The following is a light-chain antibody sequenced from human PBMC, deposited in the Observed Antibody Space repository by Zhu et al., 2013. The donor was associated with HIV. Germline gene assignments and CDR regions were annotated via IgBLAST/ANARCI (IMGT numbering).Light chain of an antibody. CDR2: DAS. CDR3: QQYNTYPYT. Sequence: DIQMTQSPSTLSASVGDRVTITCRASQSISSWLAWYQQKPGRAPNLLIYDASNLESGVPSRFSGSGSGTDFTLTISSLQPDDFATYYCQQYNTYPYTFGQGTKLEIK. CDR1: QSISSW. V-gene: IGKV1-5*01. J-gene: IGKJ2*01.